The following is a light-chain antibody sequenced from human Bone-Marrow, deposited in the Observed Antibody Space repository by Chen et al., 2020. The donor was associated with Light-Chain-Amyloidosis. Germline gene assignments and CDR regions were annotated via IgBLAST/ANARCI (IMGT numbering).Light chain of an antibody. Sequence: SSELTQPPSVSVSLGQQARITCSGDDLPTKYAYWYQQKPGQAPVLVIHRDTERPSGISERFSGSSSGTTATLTISGVQAEDEADYHCQSADSSGTYEVIFGGGTKLTVL. CDR2: RDT. CDR3: QSADSSGTYEVI. J-gene: IGLJ2*01. V-gene: IGLV3-25*03. CDR1: DLPTKY.